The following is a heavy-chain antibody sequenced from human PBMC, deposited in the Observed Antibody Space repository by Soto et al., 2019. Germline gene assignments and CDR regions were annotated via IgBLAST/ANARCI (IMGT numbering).Heavy chain of an antibody. D-gene: IGHD4-17*01. Sequence: SETLSLTCPVSGGSVSSGSYYWSWIRQPPGKGLEWIGYIYYSGSTNYNPSLKSRVTISVDTSKNQFSLKLRSVTAADTAVYYCARDNYYGGKLDYWGQGALVTVSS. CDR3: ARDNYYGGKLDY. CDR2: IYYSGST. V-gene: IGHV4-61*01. CDR1: GGSVSSGSYY. J-gene: IGHJ4*02.